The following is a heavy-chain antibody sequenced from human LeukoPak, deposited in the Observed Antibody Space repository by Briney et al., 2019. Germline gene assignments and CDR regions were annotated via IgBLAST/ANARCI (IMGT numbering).Heavy chain of an antibody. CDR3: AVGRNDFWSGYRYYYMDV. CDR1: GGTFSSYA. V-gene: IGHV1-69*06. D-gene: IGHD3-3*01. Sequence: SVKVSCKASGGTFSSYAFSWVRQAPGQGLEWMGGIIPIFGTSNYAQNFQGRVTITADKSTRTAYMELSSLRSEDTAVYYCAVGRNDFWSGYRYYYMDVWGKGTTVTVSS. CDR2: IIPIFGTS. J-gene: IGHJ6*03.